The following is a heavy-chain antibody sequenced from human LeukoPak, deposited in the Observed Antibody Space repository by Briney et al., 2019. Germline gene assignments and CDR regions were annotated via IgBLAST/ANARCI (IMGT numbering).Heavy chain of an antibody. V-gene: IGHV1-69*13. CDR2: IIPIFGTA. CDR1: GGTFSSYA. D-gene: IGHD5-18*01. Sequence: SVKVSCKASGGTFSSYAISWVRQAPGQGLEWMGGIIPIFGTANYAQKFQGRVTITADESTSTAYMELSSLRSEDTAVYYCARITLSGYSYGRFDYWGQGTLVTVSS. J-gene: IGHJ4*02. CDR3: ARITLSGYSYGRFDY.